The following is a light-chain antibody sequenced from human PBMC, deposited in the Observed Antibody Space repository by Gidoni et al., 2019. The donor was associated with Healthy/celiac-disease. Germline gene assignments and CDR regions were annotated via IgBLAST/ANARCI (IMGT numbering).Light chain of an antibody. CDR2: AAS. CDR1: QSISSY. J-gene: IGKJ1*01. V-gene: IGKV1-39*01. CDR3: QQSYSTPPT. Sequence: IQSTQSPSSLSASVGDRVTITCRASQSISSYLNWYQHKPVKAPKLLIYAASSLQSGVPSRFSGSGAGTDFTLTISSLQPEDFATYYCQQSYSTPPTFGQGTKVEIK.